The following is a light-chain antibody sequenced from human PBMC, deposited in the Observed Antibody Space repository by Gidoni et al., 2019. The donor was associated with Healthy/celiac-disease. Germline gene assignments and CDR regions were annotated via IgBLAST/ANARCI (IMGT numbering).Light chain of an antibody. CDR3: QVWDSSSDYV. J-gene: IGLJ1*01. CDR2: YYS. V-gene: IGLV3-21*04. CDR1: NNGSKN. Sequence: SYVLTHPPPVPLAPGKTARLPCGGNNNGSKNVHCYQQKPGPAPLLVIYYYSDRASGIPERFSGSNSGNTATLTISRVEAGDEADYYCQVWDSSSDYVFGTGTKVTVL.